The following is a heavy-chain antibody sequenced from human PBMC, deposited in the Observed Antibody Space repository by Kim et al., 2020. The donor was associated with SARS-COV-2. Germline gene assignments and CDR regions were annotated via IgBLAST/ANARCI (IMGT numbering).Heavy chain of an antibody. J-gene: IGHJ4*02. V-gene: IGHV1-3*04. CDR2: INTGNGDT. CDR1: GYTFTTYD. CDR3: ARGGTSSWFGIEY. D-gene: IGHD6-13*01. Sequence: ASVKVSCKASGYTFTTYDIHWVRQAPGQRLEWMGWINTGNGDTKYSQKFQARVTITRDTSASTTSMELSSLASQDTAVYYCARGGTSSWFGIEYWGQGTLVTVSS.